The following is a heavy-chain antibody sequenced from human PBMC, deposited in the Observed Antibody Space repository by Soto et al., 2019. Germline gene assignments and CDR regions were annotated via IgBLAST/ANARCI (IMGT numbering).Heavy chain of an antibody. CDR3: ARRGLSAVVFDY. CDR2: INAGNGNT. J-gene: IGHJ4*02. Sequence: QVQLVQSGAEVKKPGASVKVSCKASGYTFTSYAMHWVRQATGQRLEWMGWINAGNGNTKYSQKFQGRVTITRDTSASTAYMELSSLRSEDTAVYYCARRGLSAVVFDYWGQGTLVTVSS. CDR1: GYTFTSYA. V-gene: IGHV1-3*01. D-gene: IGHD2-2*01.